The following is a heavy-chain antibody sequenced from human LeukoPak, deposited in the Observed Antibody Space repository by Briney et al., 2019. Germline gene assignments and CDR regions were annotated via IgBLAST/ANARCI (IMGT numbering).Heavy chain of an antibody. Sequence: SETLSLTCTVSGGSISSGGYYWSWIRQHPGKGLEWIGYIYYSGSTYYNPSLKSRVTISVDTSKNQFSLKLRSVTAADTAVYYCARDGARGYDFWSGYYSGKELIWFDPWGQGTLVTVSS. J-gene: IGHJ5*02. V-gene: IGHV4-31*03. CDR1: GGSISSGGYY. CDR3: ARDGARGYDFWSGYYSGKELIWFDP. CDR2: IYYSGST. D-gene: IGHD3-3*01.